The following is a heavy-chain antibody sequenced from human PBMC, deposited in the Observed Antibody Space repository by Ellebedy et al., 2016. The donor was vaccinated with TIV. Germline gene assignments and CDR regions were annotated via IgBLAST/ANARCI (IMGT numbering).Heavy chain of an antibody. V-gene: IGHV1-18*01. CDR2: ISAYNGNT. Sequence: AASVKVSCKASGYTFTSYGISWVRQAPGQGLEWMGWISAYNGNTNYAQKLQGRVTMTTDTSTSTAYMELRSLRSDDTAVYYCARWGQPRYYDSSGAPEYFQHWGQGTLVTVSS. J-gene: IGHJ1*01. CDR1: GYTFTSYG. D-gene: IGHD3-22*01. CDR3: ARWGQPRYYDSSGAPEYFQH.